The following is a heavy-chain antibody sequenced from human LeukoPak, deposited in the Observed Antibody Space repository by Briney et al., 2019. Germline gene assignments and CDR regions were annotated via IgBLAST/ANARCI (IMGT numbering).Heavy chain of an antibody. D-gene: IGHD3-16*01. CDR3: ALGGTYFDY. CDR1: GFTFSSYA. Sequence: GGSLRLSCAASGFTFSSYAMGWVRQAPGKGLEWVSAISGTGNRTYYADSVKGRFTISRDNSKNTLYLQMNSLRAEDTAVYYCALGGTYFDYWGQGTLVTVSS. J-gene: IGHJ4*02. V-gene: IGHV3-23*01. CDR2: ISGTGNRT.